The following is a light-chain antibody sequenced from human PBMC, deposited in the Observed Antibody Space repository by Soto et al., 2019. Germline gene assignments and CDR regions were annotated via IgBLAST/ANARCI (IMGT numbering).Light chain of an antibody. CDR2: DVT. Sequence: QSVLTQPASVSGSHGQSITISCTGTSSDIGVYNYVSWYQQHPGKAPKLMIYDVTKRPSGVSNRFSGSKSGNTASLTISGLQTEDEADYYCTSYRGSGIFEVFGGGTKL. V-gene: IGLV2-14*01. CDR3: TSYRGSGIFEV. J-gene: IGLJ2*01. CDR1: SSDIGVYNY.